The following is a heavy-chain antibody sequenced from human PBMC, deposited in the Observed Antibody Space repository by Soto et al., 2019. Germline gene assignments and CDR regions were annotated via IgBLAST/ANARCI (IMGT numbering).Heavy chain of an antibody. Sequence: QVQLVESGGGVVQPGRSLRLSCAASGFTFSSYGMHWVRQAPGKGLEWVAVISYDGSNKYYADSVKGRFTISRDNSKNTLYLQMHSLRAEETAVYYCAKYSRYFDWSYAFDIWGQGTMVTVSS. J-gene: IGHJ3*02. CDR3: AKYSRYFDWSYAFDI. D-gene: IGHD3-9*01. CDR1: GFTFSSYG. CDR2: ISYDGSNK. V-gene: IGHV3-30*18.